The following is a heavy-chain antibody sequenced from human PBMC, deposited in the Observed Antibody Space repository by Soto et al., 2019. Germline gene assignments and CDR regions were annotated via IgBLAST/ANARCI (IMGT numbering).Heavy chain of an antibody. CDR2: IFGLGYT. CDR1: GDSMTNYY. J-gene: IGHJ4*02. V-gene: IGHV4-4*07. CDR3: VREGDCSDNNGHPLFDY. D-gene: IGHD2-8*01. Sequence: QVQLQESGPRLVKPSETLSLTCTVSGDSMTNYYWAWIRQPAGKGLEWIGSIFGLGYTNYNPSLKSRVILSVDTSKCQCSLKLNSVTAADTAVYYCVREGDCSDNNGHPLFDYWGQGTLVSVSS.